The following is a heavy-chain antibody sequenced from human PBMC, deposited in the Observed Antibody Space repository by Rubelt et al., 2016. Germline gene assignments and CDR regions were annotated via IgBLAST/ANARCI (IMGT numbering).Heavy chain of an antibody. CDR3: ASLSTYCSSTSCYTSDRLNFDY. J-gene: IGHJ4*02. Sequence: GKGRFTISRDNSKNTLYLQMNSLRAEDTAVYYCASLSTYCSSTSCYTSDRLNFDYWGQGTLVTVSS. D-gene: IGHD2-2*02. V-gene: IGHV3-23*01.